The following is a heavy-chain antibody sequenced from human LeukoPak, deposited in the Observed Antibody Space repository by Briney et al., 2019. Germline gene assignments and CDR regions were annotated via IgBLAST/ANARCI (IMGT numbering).Heavy chain of an antibody. V-gene: IGHV3-21*01. CDR3: ARDQGLGRAFDI. Sequence: GGSLRLSCAASGFTFSSYSMNWVRQAPGKGLEWVSSISSSSSYIYYADSGKGRFTISRDNAKNSLYLQMNSLRAEDTAVYYCARDQGLGRAFDIWGQGTMVTVSS. CDR1: GFTFSSYS. CDR2: ISSSSSYI. J-gene: IGHJ3*02.